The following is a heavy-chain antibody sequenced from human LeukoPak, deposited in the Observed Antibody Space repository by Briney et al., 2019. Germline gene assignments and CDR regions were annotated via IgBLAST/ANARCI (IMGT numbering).Heavy chain of an antibody. J-gene: IGHJ4*02. V-gene: IGHV3-23*01. D-gene: IGHD3-9*01. Sequence: PGASLRLSCVASGFTFSNYAMSWVRQAPGKGLEWVSAITGSGTSTYYADSLKGRLTISGGNSKNTVFLQMNSLRHEDTAIYYCVIWGDYDVLTGYYVPDYWGQGTLVTVSS. CDR1: GFTFSNYA. CDR3: VIWGDYDVLTGYYVPDY. CDR2: ITGSGTST.